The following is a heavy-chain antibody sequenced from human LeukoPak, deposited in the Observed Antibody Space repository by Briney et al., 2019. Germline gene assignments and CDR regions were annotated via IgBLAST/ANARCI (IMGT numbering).Heavy chain of an antibody. CDR3: AKEDRGPSEMTTTKGLDY. J-gene: IGHJ4*02. Sequence: GGPLRLSCATSAFTFSNYGIHWVRQAPGKGPEWVAFIPYDGRNKYYAGSVKGRFTISRDNSKNTLSLQMNSLRPEDTAVYYCAKEDRGPSEMTTTKGLDYWGQGTLVTVSS. CDR2: IPYDGRNK. CDR1: AFTFSNYG. V-gene: IGHV3-30*02. D-gene: IGHD5-24*01.